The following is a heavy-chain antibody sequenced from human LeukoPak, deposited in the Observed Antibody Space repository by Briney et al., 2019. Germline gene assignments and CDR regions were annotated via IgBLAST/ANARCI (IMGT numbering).Heavy chain of an antibody. J-gene: IGHJ4*02. CDR2: IYYSGST. Sequence: WETLSLTCTVSGGSISSYYWSWIRQPPGKGLEWIGYIYYSGSTNYNPSLKSRVTISVDTSKNQFSLKLSSVTAADTAVYYCARPDDYVWGSSLLWGQGALVTVSS. V-gene: IGHV4-59*08. CDR3: ARPDDYVWGSSLL. CDR1: GGSISSYY. D-gene: IGHD3-16*01.